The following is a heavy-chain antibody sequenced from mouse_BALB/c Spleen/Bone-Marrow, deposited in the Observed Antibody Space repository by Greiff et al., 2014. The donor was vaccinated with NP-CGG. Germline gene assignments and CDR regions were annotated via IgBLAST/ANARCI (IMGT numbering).Heavy chain of an antibody. CDR1: GYSFTAYN. CDR2: IDPYYGGT. Sequence: ESGPELEKPGASVKISCKASGYSFTAYNMNWVKQSNGKSLEWIGSIDPYYGGTSYNQKFKGKATLTVDKSSSTAYMQLKNPTSEDSAVYYCTRDDSPYWYFDVWGAGTTVTVSS. J-gene: IGHJ1*01. D-gene: IGHD2-4*01. CDR3: TRDDSPYWYFDV. V-gene: IGHV1-39*01.